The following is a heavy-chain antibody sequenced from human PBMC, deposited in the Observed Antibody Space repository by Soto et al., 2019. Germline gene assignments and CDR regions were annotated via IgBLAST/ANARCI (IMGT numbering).Heavy chain of an antibody. CDR2: IIPIFGTV. J-gene: IGHJ6*02. CDR1: GGTFRTYA. V-gene: IGHV1-69*12. Sequence: QVQLLQSGAEVKKPGSSVRVSCEASGGTFRTYAISWVRQDPGQGLEWMGEIIPIFGTVNYAQKFQGRVTITADESTTTVYMDLRSLRSEDTAVYYCAKGAVAGTPTSYYYYGMDVWGQGNTVTVSS. D-gene: IGHD6-19*01. CDR3: AKGAVAGTPTSYYYYGMDV.